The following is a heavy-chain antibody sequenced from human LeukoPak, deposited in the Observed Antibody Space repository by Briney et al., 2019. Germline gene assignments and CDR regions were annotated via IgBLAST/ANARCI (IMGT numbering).Heavy chain of an antibody. D-gene: IGHD6-19*01. J-gene: IGHJ4*02. CDR2: ISGSGGST. V-gene: IGHV3-23*01. CDR3: AREAIAVAGTVSKHVDY. Sequence: GGSLRLSCAAAGFTFSSYAMSWVRQALGKGLEWVSAISGSGGSTYYADSVKGRFTISRDNAKNSLYLQMNSLRAEDTAVYYCAREAIAVAGTVSKHVDYWGQGTLVTVSS. CDR1: GFTFSSYA.